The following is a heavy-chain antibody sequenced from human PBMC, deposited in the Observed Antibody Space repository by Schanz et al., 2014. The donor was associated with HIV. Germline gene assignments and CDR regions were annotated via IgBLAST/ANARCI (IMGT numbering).Heavy chain of an antibody. CDR2: IIPIFGTA. V-gene: IGHV1-69*01. Sequence: QVQLVQSGAEVKKPGSSVKVSCKTLGGTFRTYAVSWVRQAPGQGLEWMGGIIPIFGTANYAQKFQGRVTIIADESPSTGYMELSSLRSADTAVYLCARAAFSSEYYYGMDVWGQGTTVTVSS. CDR3: ARAAFSSEYYYGMDV. J-gene: IGHJ6*02. CDR1: GGTFRTYA. D-gene: IGHD3-3*02.